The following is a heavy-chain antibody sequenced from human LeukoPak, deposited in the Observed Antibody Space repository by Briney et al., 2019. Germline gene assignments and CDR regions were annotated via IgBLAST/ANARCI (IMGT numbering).Heavy chain of an antibody. Sequence: SETLSLTCTVSGGPISSYYWSWIRQPPGKGLEWIGYIYTSGSTNYNPSLKSRVTISVDTSKNQFSLKLSSVTAADTAVYYCARHSYYYDSSGPTGGWSDPWGQGTLVTVSS. CDR1: GGPISSYY. CDR3: ARHSYYYDSSGPTGGWSDP. J-gene: IGHJ5*02. V-gene: IGHV4-4*09. CDR2: IYTSGST. D-gene: IGHD3-22*01.